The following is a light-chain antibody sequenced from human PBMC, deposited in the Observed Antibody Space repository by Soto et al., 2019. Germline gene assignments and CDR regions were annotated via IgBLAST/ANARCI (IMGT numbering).Light chain of an antibody. Sequence: DIQMTQSPSTRPGSVVDRVSITVLASQNINNWLAWYQQKPGKGPSLLIYKASNLESGVSSRFSGSGSGTEFTLTISSLEPEDIAVYYCQHRMNWPLTFGQGTRLEIK. CDR2: KAS. J-gene: IGKJ5*01. CDR3: QHRMNWPLT. CDR1: QNINNW. V-gene: IGKV1-5*03.